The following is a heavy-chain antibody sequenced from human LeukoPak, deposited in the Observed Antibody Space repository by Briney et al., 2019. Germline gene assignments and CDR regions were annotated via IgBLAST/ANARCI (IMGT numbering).Heavy chain of an antibody. V-gene: IGHV1-18*01. CDR2: ISACNGNT. J-gene: IGHJ4*02. D-gene: IGHD6-19*01. Sequence: ASVKVSCKASGYTFTSYGISWVRQAPGQGLEWMGWISACNGNTNYAQKLQGRVTMTTDTSTSTAYMELRSLRSDDTAVYCCARDSSGWETFDYWGQGTLVTVSS. CDR1: GYTFTSYG. CDR3: ARDSSGWETFDY.